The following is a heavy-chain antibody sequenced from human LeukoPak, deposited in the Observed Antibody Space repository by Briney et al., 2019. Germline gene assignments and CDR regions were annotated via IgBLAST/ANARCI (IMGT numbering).Heavy chain of an antibody. J-gene: IGHJ4*02. D-gene: IGHD6-19*01. CDR1: GFTFYDYV. CDR2: ISWNGAYT. CDR3: ARGAVAGSDS. V-gene: IGHV3-20*04. Sequence: GGSLRLPCAASGFTFYDYVMVWVRQTPGKGLEWVSGISWNGAYTGYADSVKGGFTISRDNAKNSLYLQMDTLTPEDTALYYCARGAVAGSDSWGQGTLVTVSS.